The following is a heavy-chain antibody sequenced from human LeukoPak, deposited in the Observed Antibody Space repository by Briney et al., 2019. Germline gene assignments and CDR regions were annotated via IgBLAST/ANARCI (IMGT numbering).Heavy chain of an antibody. D-gene: IGHD2-21*02. CDR3: ARDPGGSDSYPPNWFDP. CDR1: GYTFTSYG. V-gene: IGHV1-18*01. J-gene: IGHJ5*02. CDR2: ISAYNANT. Sequence: EPSLKVSCKASGYTFTSYGISWVRQAPGQGLKPMRCISAYNANTNYTQKLQRRVTMTTVTSTSRAYMGLRSLRSDDTAVYYCARDPGGSDSYPPNWFDPWGQGTLVTVSS.